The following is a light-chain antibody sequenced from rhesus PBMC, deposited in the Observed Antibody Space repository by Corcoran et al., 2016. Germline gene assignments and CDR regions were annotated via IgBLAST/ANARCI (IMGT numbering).Light chain of an antibody. V-gene: IGLV3S11*01. CDR1: SRKIYY. CDR3: GSWDYTGNYYI. CDR2: GNT. J-gene: IGLJ1*01. Sequence: SSGLTREPALSVPLGHTDRITCQGDSRKIYYASWYQQKPGQVPVLVIYGNTNRPSWIPGRFSGSWSYNTVSLTITGAQVEDEAVYYCGSWDYTGNYYIFGTVTLLTVL.